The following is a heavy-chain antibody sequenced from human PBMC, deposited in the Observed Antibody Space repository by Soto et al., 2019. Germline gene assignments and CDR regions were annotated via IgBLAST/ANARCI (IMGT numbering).Heavy chain of an antibody. J-gene: IGHJ5*02. Sequence: PSETLSLTCTVSGGSISSSSYYWGWIRQPPGKGLEWIGSIYYSGSTYYNPSLKRRVTISVDTSKNQFSLKLSSVTAADTALYYCARQSGGDSQGNWFDPWGQGTLVTVSS. V-gene: IGHV4-39*01. CDR2: IYYSGST. CDR1: GGSISSSSYY. D-gene: IGHD2-21*01. CDR3: ARQSGGDSQGNWFDP.